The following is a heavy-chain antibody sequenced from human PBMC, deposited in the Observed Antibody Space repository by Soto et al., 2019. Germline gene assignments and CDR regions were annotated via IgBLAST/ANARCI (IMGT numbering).Heavy chain of an antibody. Sequence: GESLKISCKGSGYSFTSYWIGWVRQMPGKGLEWMGIIYPGDSDTRYSPSFQGQVTISADKSISTAYLQWSSLKASDTAMYYCATYSGSKRTVPYYYMDVWGKGTTVTVSS. CDR1: GYSFTSYW. CDR2: IYPGDSDT. CDR3: ATYSGSKRTVPYYYMDV. D-gene: IGHD5-12*01. V-gene: IGHV5-51*01. J-gene: IGHJ6*03.